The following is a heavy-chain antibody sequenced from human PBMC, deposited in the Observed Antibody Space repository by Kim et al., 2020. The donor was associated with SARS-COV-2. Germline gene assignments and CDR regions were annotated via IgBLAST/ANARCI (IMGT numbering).Heavy chain of an antibody. V-gene: IGHV3-23*01. D-gene: IGHD3-10*01. CDR1: GFTFSSYA. Sequence: GGSLRLSCAASGFTFSSYAMSWVRQAPGKGLEWVSAISGSGGSTYYADSVKGRFTISRDNSKNTLYLQMNSLRAEDTAVYYCAKRMVRGVNPPQPDRYFDYWGQGTLVTVSS. J-gene: IGHJ4*02. CDR2: ISGSGGST. CDR3: AKRMVRGVNPPQPDRYFDY.